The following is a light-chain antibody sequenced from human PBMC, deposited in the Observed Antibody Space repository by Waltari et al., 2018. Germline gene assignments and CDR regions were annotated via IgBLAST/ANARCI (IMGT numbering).Light chain of an antibody. J-gene: IGKJ1*01. CDR1: QTINHW. CDR2: QAS. CDR3: HQYDSYPWT. V-gene: IGKV1-5*03. Sequence: DIHMTQSPSTLSASVGDRVTITCRASQTINHWLAWHQQKPGKAPKVLIYQASGLESGVPARFSGSGSGTEFQLTISSLQPDDFATYYCHQYDSYPWTFGQGTKVEIK.